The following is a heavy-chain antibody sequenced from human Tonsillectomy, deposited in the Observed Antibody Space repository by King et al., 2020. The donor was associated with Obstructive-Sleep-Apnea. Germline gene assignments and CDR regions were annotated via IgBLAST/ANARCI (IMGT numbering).Heavy chain of an antibody. CDR2: ISSSSTPI. V-gene: IGHV3-48*04. CDR1: GFTFSSHN. CDR3: ARNGGGFDY. J-gene: IGHJ4*02. D-gene: IGHD3-10*01. Sequence: VQLVESGGGLVQPGGSLRLSCAAFGFTFSSHNMNWVRQAPGKGLEGVSYISSSSTPIYYADSVKGRFTISRDNAKTSLYLQMNSLRAEDTAVYYCARNGGGFDYWGQGTLVTVSS.